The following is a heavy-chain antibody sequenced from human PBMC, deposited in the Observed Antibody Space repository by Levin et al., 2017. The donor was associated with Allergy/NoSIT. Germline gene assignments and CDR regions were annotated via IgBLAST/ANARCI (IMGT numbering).Heavy chain of an antibody. V-gene: IGHV5-51*01. CDR3: ARYRPVYGGNPDY. CDR2: MNPDDSDT. Sequence: PGGSLRLSCKGSGYKFASYWIGWVRQMPGKGLEWMGIMNPDDSDTTYSPSFQGQVTISADKSISTAHLQWSSLKASDTAMYYCARYRPVYGGNPDYWGQGTLVTVSS. J-gene: IGHJ4*02. D-gene: IGHD4-23*01. CDR1: GYKFASYW.